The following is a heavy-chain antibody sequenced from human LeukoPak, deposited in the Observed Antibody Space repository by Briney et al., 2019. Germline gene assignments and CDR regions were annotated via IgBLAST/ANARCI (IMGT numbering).Heavy chain of an antibody. J-gene: IGHJ3*02. V-gene: IGHV4-4*07. Sequence: SETLSLTCTVSGGSISSYYWSWIRQPAGKGLEWIGRIYTSGSTNYNPSLKSRVTISVDTSKNQFSLKLSSVTAADTAVYYCARWGYYGSGSYSYAFDIWGQGTMVTVSS. D-gene: IGHD3-10*01. CDR3: ARWGYYGSGSYSYAFDI. CDR2: IYTSGST. CDR1: GGSISSYY.